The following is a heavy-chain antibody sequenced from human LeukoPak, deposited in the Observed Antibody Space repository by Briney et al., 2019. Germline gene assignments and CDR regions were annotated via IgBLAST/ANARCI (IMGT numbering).Heavy chain of an antibody. J-gene: IGHJ4*02. CDR3: AHRGSSDTSGIHFDY. CDR1: GFALSTSGVNVG. CDR2: LYWDDDK. V-gene: IGHV2-5*02. Sequence: SGPTLLTPTQTLTLTCTFPGFALSTSGVNVGVGWLRQPPGKALEWPALLYWDDDKTYNPSLQNRRTVTKDTSKNQVVLTITNRDPVDTATYYSAHRGSSDTSGIHFDYWGQGTLVTVSS. D-gene: IGHD3-22*01.